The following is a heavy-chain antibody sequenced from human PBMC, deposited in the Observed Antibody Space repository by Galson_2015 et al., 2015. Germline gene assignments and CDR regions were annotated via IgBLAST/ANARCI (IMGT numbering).Heavy chain of an antibody. Sequence: SVKVSCKAFGFSFTSYAIHWVRQAPGQSLEWLGWINAADGSTKYSRKFQGRVTITRDTSASIAYMDLSSLSSEDTAVYYWARGDRFVLSPGDIWGQGTMVTVSS. V-gene: IGHV1-3*01. CDR2: INAADGST. D-gene: IGHD2-8*02. CDR1: GFSFTSYA. J-gene: IGHJ3*02. CDR3: ARGDRFVLSPGDI.